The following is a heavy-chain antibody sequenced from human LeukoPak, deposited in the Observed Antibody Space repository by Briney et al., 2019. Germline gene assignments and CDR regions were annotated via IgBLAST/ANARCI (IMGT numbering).Heavy chain of an antibody. Sequence: SETLSLTCGVSGYAISSGYYWGWIRQPPGKGLQCIGIISYSGNTYYNPSLKSRVTISVDTSKNQFSLRLSSVAASDTAVYYCAKVNYYGSGSYHTPFDPWGQGTLVIV. CDR2: ISYSGNT. CDR1: GYAISSGYY. D-gene: IGHD3-10*01. V-gene: IGHV4-38-2*01. J-gene: IGHJ5*02. CDR3: AKVNYYGSGSYHTPFDP.